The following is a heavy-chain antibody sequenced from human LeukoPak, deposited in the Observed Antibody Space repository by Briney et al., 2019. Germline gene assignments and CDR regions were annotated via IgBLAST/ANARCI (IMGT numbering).Heavy chain of an antibody. V-gene: IGHV1-46*01. CDR3: ASLLSRSIAVAGA. CDR1: GYTFTSYY. Sequence: AASVKVSCKASGYTFTSYYMHWVRQAPGQGLEWMGIINPSGGSTSYAQKFQGRVTMTRDMSTSTVYMELSSLRSEDTAVYYCASLLSRSIAVAGAWGQGTLVTVSS. CDR2: INPSGGST. D-gene: IGHD6-19*01. J-gene: IGHJ5*02.